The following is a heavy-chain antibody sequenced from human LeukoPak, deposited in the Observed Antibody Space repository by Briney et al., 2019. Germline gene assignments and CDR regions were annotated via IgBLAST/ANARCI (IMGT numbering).Heavy chain of an antibody. CDR1: GFTFSSYS. J-gene: IGHJ4*02. CDR3: AREGYDFWSGYSNNIDY. V-gene: IGHV3-48*01. Sequence: GGSLRLSCAASGFTFSSYSMNWVRQAPGKGLEWVSYISSSSSTIYYADSVKGRFTISRDNAKNSLYLQMNSLRAEDTAVYYCAREGYDFWSGYSNNIDYWGQGTLVTVSS. CDR2: ISSSSSTI. D-gene: IGHD3-3*01.